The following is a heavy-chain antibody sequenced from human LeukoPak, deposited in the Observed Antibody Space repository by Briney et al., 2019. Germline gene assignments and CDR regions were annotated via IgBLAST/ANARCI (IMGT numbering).Heavy chain of an antibody. CDR3: ARNERYNWNRYFQH. D-gene: IGHD1-1*01. Sequence: PSETLSLTCAVYGGSFSGYYWSWIRQPPGKGLEWIGEINHSGSTNYNPSLKSRVTISVDTSKNQFSLKLSSVTAADTAVYYCARNERYNWNRYFQHWGQGTLVTVSS. CDR1: GGSFSGYY. V-gene: IGHV4-34*01. J-gene: IGHJ1*01. CDR2: INHSGST.